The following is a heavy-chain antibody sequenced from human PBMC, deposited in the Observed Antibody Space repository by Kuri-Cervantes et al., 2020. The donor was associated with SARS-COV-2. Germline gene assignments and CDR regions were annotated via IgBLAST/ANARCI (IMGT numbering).Heavy chain of an antibody. V-gene: IGHV4-4*01. Sequence: GSLRLSCAVSGGSISSSNWWRWVRQPPGKGLEWIGKIYHSGSTNYNPSLKSRVTISVDKSKNQFSLKLSSVTAADTAVYFCARGRDKRYSSGSYYYYGMDVWGQGTTVTVSS. J-gene: IGHJ6*02. D-gene: IGHD6-19*01. CDR2: IYHSGST. CDR3: ARGRDKRYSSGSYYYYGMDV. CDR1: GGSISSSNW.